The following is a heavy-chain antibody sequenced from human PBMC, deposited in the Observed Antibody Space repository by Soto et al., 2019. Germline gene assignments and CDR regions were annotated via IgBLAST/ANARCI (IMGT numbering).Heavy chain of an antibody. CDR2: INHSGST. CDR3: ARDQSNSPDFFDS. V-gene: IGHV4-34*01. CDR1: GGSFSGYY. J-gene: IGHJ4*02. Sequence: TSETLSLTCAVYGGSFSGYYWSWIRQPPGKGLEWIGEINHSGSTNYNPSLKSRVTISLDTSKNHFSLKVNSVSAADTAVYYCARDQSNSPDFFDSWGQGTLVTVSS. D-gene: IGHD1-1*01.